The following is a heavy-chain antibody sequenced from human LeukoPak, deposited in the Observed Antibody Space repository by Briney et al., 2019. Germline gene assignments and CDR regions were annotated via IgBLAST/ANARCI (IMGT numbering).Heavy chain of an antibody. D-gene: IGHD3-3*01. V-gene: IGHV4-4*07. CDR2: IYTSGST. J-gene: IGHJ5*02. CDR1: GGSISSYY. CDR3: ARNIGDYDFWSGYEIQWFDP. Sequence: LETLSLTCTVSGGSISSYYWSWIRQPAGKGLEWIGRIYTSGSTNYNPSLKSRVTMSVDTSKNQFSLKLSSVTAADTAVYYCARNIGDYDFWSGYEIQWFDPWGQGTLVTVSS.